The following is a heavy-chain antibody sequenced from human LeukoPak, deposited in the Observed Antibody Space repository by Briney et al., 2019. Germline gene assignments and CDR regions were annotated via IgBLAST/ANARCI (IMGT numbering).Heavy chain of an antibody. V-gene: IGHV1-18*01. J-gene: IGHJ4*02. Sequence: ASVKVSCKASGYTFTSYGISWVRQAPGQGLEWMGWISAYNGNTNYAQKLQGRVTMTTDTSTSTAYMELSSLRSEDTAVYYCAKQRWLQKRTMDYWGQGTLVTVSS. CDR3: AKQRWLQKRTMDY. CDR2: ISAYNGNT. CDR1: GYTFTSYG. D-gene: IGHD5-24*01.